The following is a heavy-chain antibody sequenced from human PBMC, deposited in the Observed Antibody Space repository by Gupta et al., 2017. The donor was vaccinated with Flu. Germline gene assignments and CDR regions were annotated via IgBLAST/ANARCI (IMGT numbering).Heavy chain of an antibody. D-gene: IGHD6-19*01. CDR2: TYKSGTT. V-gene: IGHV4-4*08. J-gene: IGHJ3*02. CDR3: ARDGSGRSFQI. Sequence: QVRLQESGPRLVKPSETLSLTCIVSGGSIGSEYWSWIRQPPGEGLEWIGYTYKSGTTEYNPSLKSRVAISVDSFKNQFSLRVSFVTAADTAVYYCARDGSGRSFQIWGQGTMVTVSS. CDR1: GGSIGSEY.